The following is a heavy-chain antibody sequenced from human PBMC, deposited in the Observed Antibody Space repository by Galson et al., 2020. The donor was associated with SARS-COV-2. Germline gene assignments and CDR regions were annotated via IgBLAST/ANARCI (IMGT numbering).Heavy chain of an antibody. V-gene: IGHV1-69*06. J-gene: IGHJ4*02. CDR2: IIPIFGTA. CDR3: ASGGSGWAGTTSGWDYYFDY. D-gene: IGHD1-1*01. CDR1: GGTFSSYA. Sequence: SVKVSCKASGGTFSSYAISWVRQAPGQGLEWMGGIIPIFGTANYAQKFQGRVTITADKSTSTAYMELSSLRSEDTAVYYCASGGSGWAGTTSGWDYYFDYWGQGTLVTVSS.